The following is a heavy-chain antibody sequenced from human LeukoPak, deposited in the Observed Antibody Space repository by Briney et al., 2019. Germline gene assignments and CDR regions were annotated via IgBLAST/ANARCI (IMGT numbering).Heavy chain of an antibody. CDR2: ITPDGSQK. Sequence: GGSLRLSCAASGFTFSAYWMHWVRQAPGKGLEWVASITPDGSQKHYVDSVKGRFTISRDNTENSLYLQMHSLGAEDTAVYYCARLLGTATTYDYWGQGTLVTVSS. J-gene: IGHJ4*02. D-gene: IGHD5-24*01. V-gene: IGHV3-7*01. CDR1: GFTFSAYW. CDR3: ARLLGTATTYDY.